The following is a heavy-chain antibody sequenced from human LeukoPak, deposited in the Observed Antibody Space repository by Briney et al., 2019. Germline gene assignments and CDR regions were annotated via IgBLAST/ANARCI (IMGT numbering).Heavy chain of an antibody. Sequence: ASVKVSCKVSGYTLTELSMHWVRQAPGKGLEWIGGFDPEDGETIYAQKFQGRVTMTEDTSTDTAYMELSSLRSEDTAVYYCARDLQRSSSNGGVLFDYWGQGTLVTVSS. D-gene: IGHD6-13*01. CDR1: GYTLTELS. V-gene: IGHV1-24*01. CDR2: FDPEDGET. J-gene: IGHJ4*02. CDR3: ARDLQRSSSNGGVLFDY.